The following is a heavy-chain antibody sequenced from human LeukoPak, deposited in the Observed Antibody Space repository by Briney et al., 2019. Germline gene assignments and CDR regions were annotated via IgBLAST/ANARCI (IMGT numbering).Heavy chain of an antibody. D-gene: IGHD3/OR15-3a*01. Sequence: ASVKVSCKASEYTFTSYYIHWVRQAPGQRLEWTGVINPTTGRTTYAQKFQGRGTMTRDTSTRTVYMELSSLRSEDTAVYYCTRDADGGLVYDYWSQGTLVTVSS. CDR1: EYTFTSYY. CDR3: TRDADGGLVYDY. V-gene: IGHV1-46*01. J-gene: IGHJ4*02. CDR2: INPTTGRT.